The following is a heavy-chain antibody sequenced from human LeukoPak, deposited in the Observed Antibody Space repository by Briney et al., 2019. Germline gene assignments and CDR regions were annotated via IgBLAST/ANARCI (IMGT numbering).Heavy chain of an antibody. D-gene: IGHD4-23*01. CDR2: IYHSGST. CDR1: GDSISTYY. CDR3: ARNPTTVVPRAFDI. Sequence: SETLSLTCTVSGDSISTYYWSWIRQSPGKGLEWIGYIYHSGSTKYNPSLKSRVTISVDTSKKQFSLKLSSVTAADTAVYYCARNPTTVVPRAFDIWGQGTMVTVSS. J-gene: IGHJ3*02. V-gene: IGHV4-59*01.